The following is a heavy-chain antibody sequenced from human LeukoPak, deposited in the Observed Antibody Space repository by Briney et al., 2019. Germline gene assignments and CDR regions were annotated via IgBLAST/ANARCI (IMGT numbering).Heavy chain of an antibody. CDR3: ARYSYGYKSFDY. Sequence: GGSLRLSCAASGFTFSSYAMHWVRQAPGKGLEYVSAISSNGGSTYYANSVKGRFTISRDNSKNTLYLQMGSLRAEDMAVYYCARYSYGYKSFDYWGQGTLVTVSS. CDR1: GFTFSSYA. CDR2: ISSNGGST. J-gene: IGHJ4*02. V-gene: IGHV3-64*01. D-gene: IGHD5-18*01.